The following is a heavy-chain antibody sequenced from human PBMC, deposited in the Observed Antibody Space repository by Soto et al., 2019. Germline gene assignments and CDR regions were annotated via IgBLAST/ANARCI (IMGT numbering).Heavy chain of an antibody. V-gene: IGHV3-30*18. D-gene: IGHD2-21*02. CDR2: ISYDGSNK. J-gene: IGHJ3*02. CDR1: GFTFSSYG. Sequence: QVQLVESGGGVVQPGRSLRLSCAASGFTFSSYGMHWVRQAPGKGLEWVAVISYDGSNKYYADSVKGRFTISRDNSKNTLYLQMNSLRAEDTAVYYCANLGGDCGGDCDSPMSIWGQGTMVTVSS. CDR3: ANLGGDCGGDCDSPMSI.